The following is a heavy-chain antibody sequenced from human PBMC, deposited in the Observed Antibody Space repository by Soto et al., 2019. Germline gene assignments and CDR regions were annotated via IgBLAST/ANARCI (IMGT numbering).Heavy chain of an antibody. J-gene: IGHJ3*02. CDR1: GYSVSSNSAA. CDR2: TYYRSKWYN. Sequence: SHTLSLTCAISGYSVSSNSAAWNWIRQSPSRGLEWLGRTYYRSKWYNDYAVSVKSRITINPDTSKNQFSLQLNSVTPEDTAVYYCARDRGDFWSGYYHDAFDIWGQGTMVTVSS. V-gene: IGHV6-1*01. CDR3: ARDRGDFWSGYYHDAFDI. D-gene: IGHD3-3*01.